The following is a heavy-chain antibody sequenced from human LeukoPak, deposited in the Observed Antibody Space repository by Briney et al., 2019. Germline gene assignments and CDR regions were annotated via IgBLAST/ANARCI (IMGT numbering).Heavy chain of an antibody. CDR1: GFTFYDYA. CDR3: AKDIGYGGNPIGYYYYGMDV. CDR2: LSWSSGSI. V-gene: IGHV3-9*01. D-gene: IGHD4-23*01. J-gene: IGHJ6*02. Sequence: GGSLRLSCAASGFTFYDYAMHWVRHAPGKGLEWDSGLSWSSGSIDYADSVKGRFTISRDNAKNSLYLQMNSLRAEDTALYYCAKDIGYGGNPIGYYYYGMDVWGQGTTVTVSS.